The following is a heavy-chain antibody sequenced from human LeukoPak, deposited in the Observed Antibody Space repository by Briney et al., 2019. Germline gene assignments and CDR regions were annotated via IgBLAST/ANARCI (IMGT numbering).Heavy chain of an antibody. V-gene: IGHV3-20*04. D-gene: IGHD2-2*01. CDR1: GFTFDDYG. CDR3: ARLGDDCSSTSCYRLIDY. Sequence: GGSLRLSCAASGFTFDDYGMSWVRQAPRQGLEWVSGMNWNGGSTGYADSVQGRFTISRHNAQDSLYLKMNSLRAEDTALYYCARLGDDCSSTSCYRLIDYWGQGTLVTVSS. CDR2: MNWNGGST. J-gene: IGHJ4*02.